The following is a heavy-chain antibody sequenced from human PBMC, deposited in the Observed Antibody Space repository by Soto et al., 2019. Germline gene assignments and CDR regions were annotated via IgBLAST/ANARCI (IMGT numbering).Heavy chain of an antibody. J-gene: IGHJ4*02. CDR3: VRTSLVVAAATREDY. CDR2: INSDGSST. CDR1: GFTFSSYW. V-gene: IGHV3-74*01. D-gene: IGHD2-15*01. Sequence: EVQLVESGGGLVQPGESLRLSCAASGFTFSSYWMHWGRQAPGKRLVWVSRINSDGSSTSYAGSVKGRFTIARDNAKNTLYLQMNSLRAEDTAVYYCVRTSLVVAAATREDYWGQGTLVTVSS.